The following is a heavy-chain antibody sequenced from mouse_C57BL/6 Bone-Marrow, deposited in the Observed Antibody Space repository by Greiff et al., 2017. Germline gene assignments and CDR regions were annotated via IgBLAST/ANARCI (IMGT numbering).Heavy chain of an antibody. J-gene: IGHJ4*01. D-gene: IGHD2-4*01. CDR2: INPNYGTT. Sequence: EVQLKESGPELVKPGASVKISCKASGYSFTDYNMNWVKQSNGKSLEWIGVINPNYGTTSYNQKFKGKATLTVDQSSSTAYMQLNSLTSADSAVYYCARGYDYDYAMDYWGQGTSVTVSS. CDR3: ARGYDYDYAMDY. V-gene: IGHV1-39*01. CDR1: GYSFTDYN.